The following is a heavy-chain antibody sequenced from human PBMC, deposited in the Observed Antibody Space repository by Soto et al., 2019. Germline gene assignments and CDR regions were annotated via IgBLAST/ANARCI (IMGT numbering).Heavy chain of an antibody. CDR3: ARVDNWNYLTNYSGMDV. Sequence: SETLSLTCAVSGYPISSGYYWGWIRQPPGKGLEWIGSIYHSGSTYYNPSLKSRVTISVDTSKNQSSLKLSSVTAADTAVYYCARVDNWNYLTNYSGMDVWGQGTTVTVSS. CDR1: GYPISSGYY. D-gene: IGHD1-7*01. V-gene: IGHV4-38-2*01. CDR2: IYHSGST. J-gene: IGHJ6*02.